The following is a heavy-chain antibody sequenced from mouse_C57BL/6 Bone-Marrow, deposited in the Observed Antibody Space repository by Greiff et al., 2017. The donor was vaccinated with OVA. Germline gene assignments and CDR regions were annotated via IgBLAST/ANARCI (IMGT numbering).Heavy chain of an antibody. CDR1: GYTFTDYY. CDR2: IYPGSGNT. V-gene: IGHV1-76*01. J-gene: IGHJ3*01. D-gene: IGHD1-1*01. CDR3: AISRWNYYGSSPWFAY. Sequence: VKLQESGAELVRPGASVKLSCKASGYTFTDYYINWVKQRPGQGLEWIARIYPGSGNTYYNEKFKGKATLTAEKSSSTAYMQLSSLTSEDSAVYFCAISRWNYYGSSPWFAYWGQGTLVTVSA.